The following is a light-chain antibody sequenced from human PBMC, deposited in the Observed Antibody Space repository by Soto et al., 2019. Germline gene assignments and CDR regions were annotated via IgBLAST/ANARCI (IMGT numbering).Light chain of an antibody. CDR3: QQYNNWPIT. V-gene: IGKV3-15*01. CDR2: GAS. CDR1: QRVRSN. Sequence: EIVMTQSPATLSVSPGERATLSCRASQRVRSNLAWNQQKPGQAPRLLIYGASTRATGIPARFSGSGSGTEFTFTISSLQSEDFAVYYCQQYNNWPITFGQGTRLEI. J-gene: IGKJ5*01.